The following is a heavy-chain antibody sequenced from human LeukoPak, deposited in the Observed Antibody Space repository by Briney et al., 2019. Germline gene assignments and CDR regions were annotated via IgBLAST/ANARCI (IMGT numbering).Heavy chain of an antibody. Sequence: SQTLSLTCAVSGGSISSGGYSWSWIRQPPGKGLEWIGYIYHSGSTYYNPSLKSRVTISVDRSKNQFSLKLRSVTAADTAVYYCARGKEMATIFDYWGQGTLVTVSS. CDR2: IYHSGST. CDR3: ARGKEMATIFDY. J-gene: IGHJ4*02. V-gene: IGHV4-30-2*01. CDR1: GGSISSGGYS. D-gene: IGHD5-12*01.